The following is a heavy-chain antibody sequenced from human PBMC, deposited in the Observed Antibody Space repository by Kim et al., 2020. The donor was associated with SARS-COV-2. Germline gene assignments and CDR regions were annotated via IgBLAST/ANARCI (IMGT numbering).Heavy chain of an antibody. D-gene: IGHD3-22*01. J-gene: IGHJ3*01. CDR3: AKPGYTYYSGAFDV. Sequence: AYAMTGPFPISRDTSENTLYLQMNSLRAEDTAVYYCAKPGYTYYSGAFDVWGQGTMVTVSS. V-gene: IGHV3-23*01.